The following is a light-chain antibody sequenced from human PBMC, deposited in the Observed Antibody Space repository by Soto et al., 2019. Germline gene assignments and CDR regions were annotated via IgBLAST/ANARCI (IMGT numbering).Light chain of an antibody. V-gene: IGLV2-14*01. CDR2: EVS. J-gene: IGLJ1*01. CDR1: SGDVGGYNY. CDR3: SSYTSSSTHYV. Sequence: QSVLSQPASVSGSPGQSVTISCTGTSGDVGGYNYVSWYQQHPGKAPKLMIYEVSNRPSGISYRFSGSKSGNTASLTISGLQAEDEADYYCSSYTSSSTHYVFGTGTKVTVL.